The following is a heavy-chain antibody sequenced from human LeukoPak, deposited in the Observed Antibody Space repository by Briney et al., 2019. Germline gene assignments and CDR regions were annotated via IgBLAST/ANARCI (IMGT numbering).Heavy chain of an antibody. Sequence: PGESLKISCKGSGYKFNAYWIAWVRQMPGKGLEWMGIIYPDDSDTRYSPSFQGQVTISADKSVRTAYLQWSSLKASDTAMYYCARPNITSYYYSRGYDAFDVWGQGTMVTVSS. CDR2: IYPDDSDT. J-gene: IGHJ3*01. V-gene: IGHV5-51*01. D-gene: IGHD3-22*01. CDR3: ARPNITSYYYSRGYDAFDV. CDR1: GYKFNAYW.